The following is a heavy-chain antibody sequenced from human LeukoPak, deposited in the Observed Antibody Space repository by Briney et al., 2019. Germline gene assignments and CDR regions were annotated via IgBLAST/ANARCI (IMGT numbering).Heavy chain of an antibody. Sequence: GGSLRLSCAASGFTFSDYYMSWIRQAPGKGLEWVSYISSSSSTIYYADSVKGRFTISRDNAKNSLYLQMNSLRAEDTAVYYCARGKTSDDIVEDAFDIWGQGTMVAVSS. CDR3: ARGKTSDDIVEDAFDI. CDR2: ISSSSSTI. V-gene: IGHV3-11*04. CDR1: GFTFSDYY. J-gene: IGHJ3*02. D-gene: IGHD2-15*01.